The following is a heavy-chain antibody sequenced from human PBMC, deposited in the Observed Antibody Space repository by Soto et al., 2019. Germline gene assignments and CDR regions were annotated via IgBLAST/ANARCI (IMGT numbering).Heavy chain of an antibody. Sequence: PGGSLRLSCAASGFTFSDHFMSRIRQAPGKGLEWISYMTPSGSSRSYADSVKGRFTISTDNAKNSLYLQMNSLRGDDTAVYYCARELCGNYFSFDWWGQGTMVTVSS. CDR1: GFTFSDHF. CDR3: ARELCGNYFSFDW. CDR2: MTPSGSSR. V-gene: IGHV3-11*01. D-gene: IGHD1-26*01. J-gene: IGHJ3*01.